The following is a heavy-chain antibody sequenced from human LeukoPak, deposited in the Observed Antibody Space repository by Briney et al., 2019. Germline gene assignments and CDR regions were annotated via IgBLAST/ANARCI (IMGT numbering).Heavy chain of an antibody. CDR2: IYSGGST. Sequence: GGSLRLSCAASGFTVSSNYMSWVRQAPGKGLEWVSVIYSGGSTYYADSVKGRFTVSRDNSKNTLYLQMNSLRAEDTAVYYCARDSSGYWPYFDYWGQGTLVTVSS. CDR3: ARDSSGYWPYFDY. V-gene: IGHV3-53*01. J-gene: IGHJ4*02. CDR1: GFTVSSNY. D-gene: IGHD3-22*01.